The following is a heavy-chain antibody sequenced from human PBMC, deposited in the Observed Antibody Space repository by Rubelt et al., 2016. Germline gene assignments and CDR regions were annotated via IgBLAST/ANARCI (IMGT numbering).Heavy chain of an antibody. Sequence: QLQLQESGPGLVKLSETLSLTCTVSGGSISSSSYYWGWIRQPPGKGLEWIGSIYYSGSTYYNPSLKSRVTISVDTARNQCSLKLSSVPAADTAVYYCARGRFLEWLPPDYWGQGTLVTVSS. V-gene: IGHV4-39*01. J-gene: IGHJ4*02. CDR1: GGSISSSSYY. D-gene: IGHD3-3*01. CDR2: IYYSGST. CDR3: ARGRFLEWLPPDY.